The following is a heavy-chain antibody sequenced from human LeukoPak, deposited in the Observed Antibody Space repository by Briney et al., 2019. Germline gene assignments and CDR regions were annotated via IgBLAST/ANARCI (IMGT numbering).Heavy chain of an antibody. Sequence: SEPLSLTCTVSGASISHYFFSWIRQPPGRGLEWVGYMFYSGSTNYNPSLKNRVSMSIDTSKSQVSLNLYSVTAADTALYYCATAGEFSGSSPLGVFDIWGQGAMVTVSS. V-gene: IGHV4-59*01. J-gene: IGHJ3*02. D-gene: IGHD3-10*01. CDR3: ATAGEFSGSSPLGVFDI. CDR2: MFYSGST. CDR1: GASISHYF.